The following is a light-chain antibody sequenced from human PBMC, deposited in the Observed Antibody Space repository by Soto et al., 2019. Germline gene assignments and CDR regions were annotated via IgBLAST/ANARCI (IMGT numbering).Light chain of an antibody. CDR1: SSDVGGYNY. J-gene: IGLJ3*02. CDR2: EVS. V-gene: IGLV2-14*01. Sequence: QSALTQPASVSGSPGQSITISCTGTSSDVGGYNYVSWYQQHPGKAPKLMIYEVSNRPSGVSNRFSGSKSGNTASLTISGLQAEDEAEYYCSSLTSSSTWVFGGGTKLTVL. CDR3: SSLTSSSTWV.